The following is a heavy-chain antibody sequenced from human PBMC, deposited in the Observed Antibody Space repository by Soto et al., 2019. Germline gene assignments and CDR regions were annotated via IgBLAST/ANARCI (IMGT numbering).Heavy chain of an antibody. CDR2: MNSDGSLI. CDR3: ATAEVDY. Sequence: GGSLRLSCAVAGYTFANHWMHWVRQAPGKGLEWVSRMNSDGSLINYADSVKGRFTVSRDNARNTLYLQMNSLRVEDTAVYYCATAEVDYWGPGTLVTVSS. V-gene: IGHV3-74*01. CDR1: GYTFANHW. J-gene: IGHJ4*02.